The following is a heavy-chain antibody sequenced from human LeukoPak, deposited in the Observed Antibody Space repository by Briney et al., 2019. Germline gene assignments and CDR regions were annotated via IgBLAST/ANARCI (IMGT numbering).Heavy chain of an antibody. D-gene: IGHD2/OR15-2a*01. CDR3: ARGPVNSYGEYQPEEHDY. CDR1: GYSISSGYY. J-gene: IGHJ4*02. V-gene: IGHV4-38-2*01. Sequence: SEALSLTCAVSGYSISSGYYWGWIRQPPGKGLEWIGSIHHSGSTYYNPSLKSRVTISVDTSKNQFSLKLSSVTAADTAVYYCARGPVNSYGEYQPEEHDYWGQGTLVTVSS. CDR2: IHHSGST.